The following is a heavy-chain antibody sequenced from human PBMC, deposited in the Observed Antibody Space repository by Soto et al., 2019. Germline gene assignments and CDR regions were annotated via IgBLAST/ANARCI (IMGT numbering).Heavy chain of an antibody. V-gene: IGHV3-30*18. Sequence: GGALRLYCAASGFTFRSYRMNWVRQAPGKGLEWVTVISYDGSNKYYADSVKGRFTISRDNSKNTLYLQMHSLRPEDTALYYCAKGGVGSTSNAFDIWRQGTMVTVS. J-gene: IGHJ3*02. CDR3: AKGGVGSTSNAFDI. CDR2: ISYDGSNK. CDR1: GFTFRSYR. D-gene: IGHD1-26*01.